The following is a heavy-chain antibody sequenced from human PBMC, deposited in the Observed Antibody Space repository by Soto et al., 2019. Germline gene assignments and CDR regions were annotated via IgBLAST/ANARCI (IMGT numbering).Heavy chain of an antibody. D-gene: IGHD4-17*01. V-gene: IGHV3-30*18. Sequence: GWSLRLSCAASVFTFISYGMHWVRQAPGKGLEWVAVISYDGSNKYYADSVKGRFTISRDNSKNTLYLQMNSLRAEDTAVYYCAKDMSDGGYYYYGMDVWGQGTTVTVSS. CDR1: VFTFISYG. CDR2: ISYDGSNK. J-gene: IGHJ6*02. CDR3: AKDMSDGGYYYYGMDV.